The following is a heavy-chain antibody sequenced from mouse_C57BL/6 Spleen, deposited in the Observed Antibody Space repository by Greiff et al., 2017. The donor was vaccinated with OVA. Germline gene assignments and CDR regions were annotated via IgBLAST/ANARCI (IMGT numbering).Heavy chain of an antibody. CDR2: INPNNGGT. V-gene: IGHV1-26*01. Sequence: VQLQQSGPELVKPGASVKISCKASGYTFTDYYMNWVKQSHGKSLEWIGDINPNNGGTSYNQKFKGKATLTVDKSSSTAYMELRSLTSEDSAVDYCASGPGYFDVWGTGTTVTVSS. CDR3: ASGPGYFDV. J-gene: IGHJ1*03. CDR1: GYTFTDYY. D-gene: IGHD3-1*01.